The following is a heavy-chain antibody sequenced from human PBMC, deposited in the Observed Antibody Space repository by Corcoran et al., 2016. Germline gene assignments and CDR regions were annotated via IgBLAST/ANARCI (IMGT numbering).Heavy chain of an antibody. J-gene: IGHJ6*02. CDR1: GGTFSSYA. Sequence: QVQLVQSGAEVKKPGSSVKVSCKASGGTFSSYAISWVRQAPGQGLEWMGGIIPIFGTANYAQKFQGRVTITADKSTSTAYMELSSLRSEDTAVYYCARSRKTGYGSSTSCSTPYYYYGMDVWGQGTTVTVSS. CDR3: ARSRKTGYGSSTSCSTPYYYYGMDV. D-gene: IGHD2-2*01. V-gene: IGHV1-69*06. CDR2: IIPIFGTA.